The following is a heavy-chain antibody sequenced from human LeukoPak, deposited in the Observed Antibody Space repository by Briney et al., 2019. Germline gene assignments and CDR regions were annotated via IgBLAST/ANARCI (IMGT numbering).Heavy chain of an antibody. Sequence: PSETLSLTCAVYGGSFSGYNWSWIRQPPGKGLEWIGEINHSGSTNYNPSLKSRVTISVDTSKNQFSLKLSSVTAADTAVYYCARGSGYCSGGSCNNWFDPWGQGTLVTVSS. CDR2: INHSGST. CDR1: GGSFSGYN. J-gene: IGHJ5*02. D-gene: IGHD2-15*01. CDR3: ARGSGYCSGGSCNNWFDP. V-gene: IGHV4-34*01.